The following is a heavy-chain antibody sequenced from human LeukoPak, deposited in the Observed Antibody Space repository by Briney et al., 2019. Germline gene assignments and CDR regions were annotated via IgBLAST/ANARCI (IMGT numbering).Heavy chain of an antibody. J-gene: IGHJ4*02. Sequence: GSLRLPCAASGFTVSSHYMSWVRQAPGKGLEGVSVIYSGGSTYYADSVKGRFTIPRVNSKNTLYLQMNSLRAEDAAVYYCAVDYGGNSSSVDYWGQGTLVTVSS. CDR3: AVDYGGNSSSVDY. CDR1: GFTVSSHY. D-gene: IGHD4-23*01. V-gene: IGHV3-66*01. CDR2: IYSGGST.